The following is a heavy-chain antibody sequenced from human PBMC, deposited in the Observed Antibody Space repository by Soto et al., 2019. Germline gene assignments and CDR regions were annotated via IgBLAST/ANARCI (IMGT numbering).Heavy chain of an antibody. D-gene: IGHD4-17*01. CDR2: ILPILGIV. CDR3: VRRDGDHVPC. CDR1: GGTFSSYT. V-gene: IGHV1-69*02. Sequence: QVQLVQSGAEVKKPGSSVKVSCRASGGTFSSYTISWVRQAPGQGLEWMGRILPILGIVNYAQKFQGRVTITADKATSTAYMELSSLRSEDTAVYYCVRRDGDHVPCWGQGTLVTVSS. J-gene: IGHJ4*02.